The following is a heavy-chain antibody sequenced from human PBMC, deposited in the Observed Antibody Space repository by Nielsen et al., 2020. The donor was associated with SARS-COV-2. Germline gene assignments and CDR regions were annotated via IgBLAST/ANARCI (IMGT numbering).Heavy chain of an antibody. CDR2: ISSSSSYI. CDR3: ARGGVATIRYYYYGMDV. Sequence: WIRQPPGKGLEWVSSISSSSSYIYYADSVKGRFTISRDNAKNSLYLQMNSLRAEDTAVYYCARGGVATIRYYYYGMDVWGQGTTVTVSS. D-gene: IGHD5-12*01. V-gene: IGHV3-21*01. J-gene: IGHJ6*02.